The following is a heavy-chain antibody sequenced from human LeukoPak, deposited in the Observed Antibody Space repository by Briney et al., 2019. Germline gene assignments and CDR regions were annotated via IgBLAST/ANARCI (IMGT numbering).Heavy chain of an antibody. CDR1: GFTFSSYA. Sequence: GGSLRLSCAASGFTFSSYAMTWVRQAPGKGLEWVGRIKSETDGGTTYYVAPVKGRFTISRDDSKNMLYLQINSLKTEDTAVYYCTTVRYDFWSGYDVGALDYWGQGTLVTVSS. CDR3: TTVRYDFWSGYDVGALDY. CDR2: IKSETDGGTT. V-gene: IGHV3-15*01. J-gene: IGHJ4*02. D-gene: IGHD3-3*01.